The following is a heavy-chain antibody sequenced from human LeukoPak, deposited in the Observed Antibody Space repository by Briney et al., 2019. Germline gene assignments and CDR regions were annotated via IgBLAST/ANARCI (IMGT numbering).Heavy chain of an antibody. D-gene: IGHD3-3*01. CDR3: ARGTTIFPPTPYYYYMDV. J-gene: IGHJ6*03. CDR2: IYPGDSDT. V-gene: IGHV5-51*01. Sequence: GESLKISCKGSGYSFTSYWIGWVRQMPGKGLGWMGIIYPGDSDTRYSPSFQGQVTISADKSISTAYLQWSSLKASDTAMYYCARGTTIFPPTPYYYYMDVWGTGTTVTVSS. CDR1: GYSFTSYW.